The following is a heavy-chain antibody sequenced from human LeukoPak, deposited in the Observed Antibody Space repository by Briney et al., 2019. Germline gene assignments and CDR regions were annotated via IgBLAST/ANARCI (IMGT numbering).Heavy chain of an antibody. CDR2: ISYDGSNK. D-gene: IGHD4-17*01. CDR3: AKGVYGDIFDY. CDR1: GFTFSSYG. Sequence: GRSLRLSCAASGFTFSSYGMHWVRQPPAKGLEWVAVISYDGSNKYYADSVKGRFTISRDNSKNTLYLQMNSLRAEDTAVYYCAKGVYGDIFDYWGQGTLVTVSS. V-gene: IGHV3-30*18. J-gene: IGHJ4*02.